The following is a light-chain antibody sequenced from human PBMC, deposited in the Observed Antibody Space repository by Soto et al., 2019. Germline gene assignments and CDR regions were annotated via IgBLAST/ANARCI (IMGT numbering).Light chain of an antibody. Sequence: EIVLTQSPDTLSLSPGERATLSCRSRQSVASNQLVWYQHKSGQAPRLLIHGDFTRANGIPDRFSGSGYGTDFSLTISRLEPEDFALYYCQQYGGSPQTFGQGTRVEIK. CDR2: GDF. V-gene: IGKV3-20*01. CDR1: QSVASNQ. J-gene: IGKJ1*01. CDR3: QQYGGSPQT.